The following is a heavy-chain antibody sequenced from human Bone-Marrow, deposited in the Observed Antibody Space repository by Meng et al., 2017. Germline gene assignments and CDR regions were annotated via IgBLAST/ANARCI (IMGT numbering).Heavy chain of an antibody. V-gene: IGHV4-4*02. D-gene: IGHD1-26*01. CDR1: GASISSSHW. Sequence: VHLRGSCAGLGNPSGTLSLTCAVSGASISSSHWWGWVRQPPGKGLEWIGYIYYSGSTYYNPSLKSLVTISVDTSKNQFSLKLSSVTAADTAVYYCARVGYSGSRVTSYYFDYWGQGTLVTVSS. CDR3: ARVGYSGSRVTSYYFDY. CDR2: IYYSGST. J-gene: IGHJ4*02.